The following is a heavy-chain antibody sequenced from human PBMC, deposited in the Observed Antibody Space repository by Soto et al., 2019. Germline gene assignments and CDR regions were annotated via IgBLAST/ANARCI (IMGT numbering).Heavy chain of an antibody. CDR2: ISYDGSNK. CDR1: GFTFSSYA. D-gene: IGHD6-19*01. Sequence: QVQLVESGGGVVQPGRSLRLSCAASGFTFSSYAMHWVRQAPGKGLEWVAVISYDGSNKYYADSVKGRFTISRDNSKNTLYLQMNSLRAEDTAVYYCARDSGSGWDSWGKGTTVTVSS. V-gene: IGHV3-30-3*01. J-gene: IGHJ6*04. CDR3: ARDSGSGWDS.